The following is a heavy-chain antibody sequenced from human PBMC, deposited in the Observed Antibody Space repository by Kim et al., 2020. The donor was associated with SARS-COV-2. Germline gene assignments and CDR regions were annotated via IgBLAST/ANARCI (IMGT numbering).Heavy chain of an antibody. D-gene: IGHD6-13*01. Sequence: ASVKVSCKASGYTFTSYAMHWVRQAPGQRLEWMGWINAGNGNTKYSQKFQGRVTITRDTSASTAYMELSSLRSVDTAVYYCARGGDSSSWYYYYGMDVWGQGTTVTVSS. V-gene: IGHV1-3*01. CDR1: GYTFTSYA. J-gene: IGHJ6*02. CDR2: INAGNGNT. CDR3: ARGGDSSSWYYYYGMDV.